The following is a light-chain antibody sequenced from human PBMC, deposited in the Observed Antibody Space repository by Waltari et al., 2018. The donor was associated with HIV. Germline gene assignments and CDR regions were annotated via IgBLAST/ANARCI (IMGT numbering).Light chain of an antibody. V-gene: IGLV2-8*01. Sequence: QSALTQPPSASGSPGQPVTISCSGTSRDFGGSNYVPWYHRTPRKAPKLPIYEVMKRHSGVPDRFFGSKSGNTASLTVSGLQAEDEADYFCSSYAGDYNLVFGGGTKLTVL. CDR1: SRDFGGSNY. CDR2: EVM. CDR3: SSYAGDYNLV. J-gene: IGLJ3*02.